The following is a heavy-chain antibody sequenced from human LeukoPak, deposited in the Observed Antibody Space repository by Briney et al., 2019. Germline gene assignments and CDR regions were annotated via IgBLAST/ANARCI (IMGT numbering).Heavy chain of an antibody. CDR2: LSGSGVDT. CDR1: GFTFSTYA. J-gene: IGHJ4*02. Sequence: PGGSLRLSCEASGFTFSTYAMSWVRQAPGKGLEWVSTLSGSGVDTYGADSVKGRFTISRDNSKNTLYLQMNSLRVEDTAIYYCAKLVGAIPFDCWGQGTLVTVSS. V-gene: IGHV3-23*01. D-gene: IGHD1-26*01. CDR3: AKLVGAIPFDC.